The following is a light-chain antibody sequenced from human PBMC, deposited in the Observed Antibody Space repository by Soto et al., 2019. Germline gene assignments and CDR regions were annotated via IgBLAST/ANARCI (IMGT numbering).Light chain of an antibody. J-gene: IGKJ4*01. CDR2: VAS. Sequence: DIQMTQSPSFVSASVGDRVTITCRASQGISRWLAWYQQRPGKAPNLLIYVASRLESGVPSRFRGSGSGTDFSLTISSLQPEDVATYYCQQGKSFPLTFGGGTKVDIK. V-gene: IGKV1-12*01. CDR1: QGISRW. CDR3: QQGKSFPLT.